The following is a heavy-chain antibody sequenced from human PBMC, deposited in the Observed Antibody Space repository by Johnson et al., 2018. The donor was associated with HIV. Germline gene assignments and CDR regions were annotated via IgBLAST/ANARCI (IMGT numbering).Heavy chain of an antibody. CDR3: ARMVGSGSSDAFDI. D-gene: IGHD3-10*01. CDR2: ISYDGSNK. Sequence: QVQLVESGGGVIQPGRSLRLSCAASGFTFSSYAIHWVRQAPGTGLEWVAVISYDGSNKYYADSVKGRFTISRDNSKNTLYLQMNSLRAEDTAVYYCARMVGSGSSDAFDIWGQGTMVTVSS. CDR1: GFTFSSYA. V-gene: IGHV3-30-3*01. J-gene: IGHJ3*02.